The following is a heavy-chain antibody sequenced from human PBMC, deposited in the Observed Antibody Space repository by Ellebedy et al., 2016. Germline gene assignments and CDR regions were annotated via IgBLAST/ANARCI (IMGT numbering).Heavy chain of an antibody. V-gene: IGHV3-23*01. CDR3: ARDFLSYFDY. CDR2: IRVGGGGT. CDR1: GFTLSSYA. J-gene: IGHJ4*02. Sequence: GGSLRLXXAASGFTLSSYAMSWVRQAPGKGLEWVSAIRVGGGGTFYADSVKGRFIISRDISKNSLFLQMDSLRVEDTAVYYCARDFLSYFDYWGQGTLLTVSS. D-gene: IGHD3-16*01.